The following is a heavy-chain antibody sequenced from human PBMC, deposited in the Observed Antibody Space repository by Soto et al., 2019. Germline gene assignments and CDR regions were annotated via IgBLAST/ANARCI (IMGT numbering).Heavy chain of an antibody. D-gene: IGHD2-21*02. Sequence: SVKVSCKESGGTFSNFAISWVRQAPGQGLEWMGGIIPIFGTAKYAQKFQGRVTITADKSTSTAYMELSSLTSVAAAETAVYYCVRTARQGAVAPHWFDRWGQGTQVTVSS. J-gene: IGHJ5*02. CDR3: VRTARQGAVAPHWFDR. CDR1: GGTFSNFA. V-gene: IGHV1-69*06. CDR2: IIPIFGTA.